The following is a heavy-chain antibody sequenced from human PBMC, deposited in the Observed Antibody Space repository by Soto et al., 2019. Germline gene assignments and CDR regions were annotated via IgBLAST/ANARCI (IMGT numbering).Heavy chain of an antibody. J-gene: IGHJ4*02. CDR3: AKAPLPRGPFDY. V-gene: IGHV3-23*01. Sequence: GGSLRLSCAASGFTFTSYWMLWVRQAPGKGLEWVSAISGSGGSTYYADSVKGRFTISRDNSKNTLYLQMNSLRAEDTAVYYCAKAPLPRGPFDYWGQGTLVTVSS. CDR2: ISGSGGST. CDR1: GFTFTSYW.